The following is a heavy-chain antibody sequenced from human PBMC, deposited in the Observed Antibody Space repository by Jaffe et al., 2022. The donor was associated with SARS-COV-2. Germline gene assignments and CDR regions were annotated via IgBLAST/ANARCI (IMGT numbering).Heavy chain of an antibody. Sequence: QITLKESGPTLVKPTQTLTLTCTFSGFSLSTSGVGVGWIRQPPGKALEWLALIYWDDDKRYSPSLKSRLTITKDTSKNQVVLTMTNMDPVDTATYYCAHMEQWLDSYSGTREHRFDPWGQGTLVTVSS. J-gene: IGHJ5*02. CDR3: AHMEQWLDSYSGTREHRFDP. CDR1: GFSLSTSGVG. V-gene: IGHV2-5*02. CDR2: IYWDDDK. D-gene: IGHD6-19*01.